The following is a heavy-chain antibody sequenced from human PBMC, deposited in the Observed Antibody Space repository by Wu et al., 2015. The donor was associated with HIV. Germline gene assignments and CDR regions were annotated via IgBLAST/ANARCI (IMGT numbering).Heavy chain of an antibody. CDR3: ARVFVVVPAGFSGEITAFDI. CDR1: GGTFINYG. D-gene: IGHD2-2*01. V-gene: IGHV1-69*05. CDR2: ITSLSGTT. Sequence: QVQLVQSGAEVRKPGSSVKISCKASGGTFINYGINWVRQAPGEGLEWMGGITSLSGTTSYAQTFQGRVTITTDESTRTAYMEMNSLRHDDTAVYYCARVFVVVPAGFSGEITAFDIWGQGTMVAVSS. J-gene: IGHJ3*02.